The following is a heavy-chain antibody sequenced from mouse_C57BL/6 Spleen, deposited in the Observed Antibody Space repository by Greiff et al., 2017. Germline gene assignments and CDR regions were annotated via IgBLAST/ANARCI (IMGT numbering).Heavy chain of an antibody. CDR2: IDPNSGGT. V-gene: IGHV1-72*01. CDR3: ARWGGTPWGFAMDY. CDR1: GYTFTSYW. Sequence: VQLQQPGAELVKPGASVKLSCKASGYTFTSYWMHWVKQRRGRGLGWIGRIDPNSGGTKYNEKFKSKATLTVDKPSSTAYMQLSSLTSEDSAVYYCARWGGTPWGFAMDYWGQGTSVTVSS. D-gene: IGHD4-1*01. J-gene: IGHJ4*01.